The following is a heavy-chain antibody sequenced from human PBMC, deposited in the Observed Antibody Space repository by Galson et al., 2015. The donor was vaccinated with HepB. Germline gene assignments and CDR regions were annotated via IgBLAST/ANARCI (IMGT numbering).Heavy chain of an antibody. D-gene: IGHD3-3*01. Sequence: SLRLSCAASGFTFSSYWMHWVRQAPGKGLVWVSRINSDGSSTSYADSVKGRFTISRDNAKNTLYLQMNSLRAEDTAVYYCASLGSRYDFWSGHNPIDYWGQGTLVTVSS. V-gene: IGHV3-74*01. CDR2: INSDGSST. CDR1: GFTFSSYW. J-gene: IGHJ4*02. CDR3: ASLGSRYDFWSGHNPIDY.